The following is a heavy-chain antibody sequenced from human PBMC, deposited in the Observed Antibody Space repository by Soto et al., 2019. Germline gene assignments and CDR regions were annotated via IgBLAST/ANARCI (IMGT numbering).Heavy chain of an antibody. Sequence: ASVKVSCKASGYTFTNYGITWVRQAPGQGLEWMGWISAYNGNTHYTQRLQGRVTMTTDTSTSTAYMELRSLRSEDTAVYYCARIRDGYNNEDNLDYWGQGTLVTVSS. CDR3: ARIRDGYNNEDNLDY. CDR1: GYTFTNYG. J-gene: IGHJ4*02. CDR2: ISAYNGNT. V-gene: IGHV1-18*01. D-gene: IGHD4-4*01.